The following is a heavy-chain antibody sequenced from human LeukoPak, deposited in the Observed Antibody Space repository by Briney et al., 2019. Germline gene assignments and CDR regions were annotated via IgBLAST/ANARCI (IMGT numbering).Heavy chain of an antibody. CDR2: INPSGGST. Sequence: ASVKVSCKVSGYTLTELSMHWVRQAPGQGLEWMGIINPSGGSTSYAQKFQGRVTMTRDMSTSTVYMELSSLRSEDTAVYYCARDRNLWPFDYWGQGTLVTVSS. CDR1: GYTLTELS. D-gene: IGHD4-11*01. CDR3: ARDRNLWPFDY. V-gene: IGHV1-46*01. J-gene: IGHJ4*02.